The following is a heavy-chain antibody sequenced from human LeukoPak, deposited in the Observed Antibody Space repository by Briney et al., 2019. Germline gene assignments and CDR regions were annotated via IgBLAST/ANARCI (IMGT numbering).Heavy chain of an antibody. CDR2: IYSGGNT. J-gene: IGHJ5*02. CDR3: ATVRGALPFDP. V-gene: IGHV3-66*01. Sequence: GGSLRLSCAASGFNVSSNYMNWVRQAPGKGLEWVSVIYSGGNTNYADSVKGRFTISRDNSKNTLYLQMNSLRAEDTAVYYCATVRGALPFDPWGQGTLIIVSS. CDR1: GFNVSSNY.